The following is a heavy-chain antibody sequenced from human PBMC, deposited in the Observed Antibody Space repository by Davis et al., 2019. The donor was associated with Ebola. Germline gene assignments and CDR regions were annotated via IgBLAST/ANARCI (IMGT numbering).Heavy chain of an antibody. Sequence: SGPTLVKPTQTLTLTCTFSGFSLSTSGVGVGWIRQPPGKALEWLELIYWDDDKRYSPSLKSRLTITKDTSKNQVVLTMTNMDPVDTATYYCAHSSSYYDFWSGSQEAGAFDIWGQGTMVTVSS. D-gene: IGHD3-3*01. CDR3: AHSSSYYDFWSGSQEAGAFDI. CDR1: GFSLSTSGVG. CDR2: IYWDDDK. V-gene: IGHV2-5*02. J-gene: IGHJ3*02.